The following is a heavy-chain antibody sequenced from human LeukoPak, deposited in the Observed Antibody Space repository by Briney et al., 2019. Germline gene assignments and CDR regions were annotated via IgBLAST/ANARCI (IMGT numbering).Heavy chain of an antibody. J-gene: IGHJ4*02. D-gene: IGHD2-2*01. Sequence: SETLSLTCTVSGGSISSSSYYWGWIRQPPGKGLEWIGSIYYSGSTYYNPSLKSRVTISVDTSKNQFSLKLSSVTAADTAVYYCARVLGALGYCSSTSCYEMGYFDYWGQGTLVTVSS. V-gene: IGHV4-39*07. CDR2: IYYSGST. CDR1: GGSISSSSYY. CDR3: ARVLGALGYCSSTSCYEMGYFDY.